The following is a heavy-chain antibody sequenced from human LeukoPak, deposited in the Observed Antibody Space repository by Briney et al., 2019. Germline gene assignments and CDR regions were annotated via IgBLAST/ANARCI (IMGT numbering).Heavy chain of an antibody. J-gene: IGHJ3*02. D-gene: IGHD2-15*01. V-gene: IGHV1-46*01. CDR1: GYTFTSYY. CDR2: IYPSGGST. Sequence: ASVKVSCKASGYTFTSYYIHWVRQAPGQGPEWMGIIYPSGGSTTYAQKFQGRVTMTRDMSTSTVYMELRSLRSEDTAVYYCAIGYCRGGSCDDEPGDAFDIWGQGTMVAVSS. CDR3: AIGYCRGGSCDDEPGDAFDI.